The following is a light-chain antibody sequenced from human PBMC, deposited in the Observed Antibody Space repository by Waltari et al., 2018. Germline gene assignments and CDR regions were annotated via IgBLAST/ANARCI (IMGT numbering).Light chain of an antibody. J-gene: IGKJ5*01. CDR3: QQRSNWPPVT. CDR1: QSIARS. CDR2: DAS. V-gene: IGKV3-11*01. Sequence: EIVLTQSPATLSLSPGERATLSCRASQSIARSLAWYQQKPGQAPRLLIYDASNMATGVPVRFSVSGSGTDFSLTISSLEPEDFAVYYCQQRSNWPPVTFGQGTRLEIK.